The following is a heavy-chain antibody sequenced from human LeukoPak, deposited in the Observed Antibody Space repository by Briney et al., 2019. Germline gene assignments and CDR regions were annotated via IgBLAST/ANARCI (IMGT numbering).Heavy chain of an antibody. Sequence: GASVRVSCKASGYTFTSYGISWVRQAPGQGLEWMGWISAYNGNTNHAQKLQGRVTMTTDTSTSTAYMELRSLRSDDTAVYYCARDSSSSPPYYYYGMDIWGQGTTVTVSS. J-gene: IGHJ6*02. CDR2: ISAYNGNT. D-gene: IGHD6-13*01. CDR3: ARDSSSSPPYYYYGMDI. V-gene: IGHV1-18*01. CDR1: GYTFTSYG.